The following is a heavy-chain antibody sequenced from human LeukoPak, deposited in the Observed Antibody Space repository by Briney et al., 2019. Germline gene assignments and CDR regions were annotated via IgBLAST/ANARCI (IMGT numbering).Heavy chain of an antibody. D-gene: IGHD3-3*01. CDR1: GYSISSPYY. CDR3: ARGKRYYDFWSGYYYFDY. Sequence: PSETLSLTCTVSGYSISSPYYWGWIRQPPGKGLEWIGEINHSGSTNYNPSLKSRVTISVDTSKNQFSLKLSSVTAADTAVYYCARGKRYYDFWSGYYYFDYWGQGTLVTVSS. CDR2: INHSGST. V-gene: IGHV4-38-2*02. J-gene: IGHJ4*02.